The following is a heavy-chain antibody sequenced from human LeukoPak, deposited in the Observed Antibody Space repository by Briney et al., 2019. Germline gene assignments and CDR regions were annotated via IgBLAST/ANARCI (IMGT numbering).Heavy chain of an antibody. CDR2: INHSGST. CDR3: ARSRAHYYYYGMDV. V-gene: IGHV4-34*01. J-gene: IGHJ6*02. Sequence: SETLSLTCAVYGVSFSGYYWSWIRQPPGKGLEWIGEINHSGSTNYNPSLKSRVTISVDTSKNQFSLKLSSVTAADTAVYYCARSRAHYYYYGMDVWGQGTTVTVSS. CDR1: GVSFSGYY.